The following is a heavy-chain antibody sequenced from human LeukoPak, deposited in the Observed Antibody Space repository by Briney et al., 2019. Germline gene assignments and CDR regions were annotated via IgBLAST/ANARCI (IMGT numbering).Heavy chain of an antibody. J-gene: IGHJ3*02. Sequence: GGSLRLPCAASGFTFSSYWMHWVRQAPGKGLVWVSRINSDGSSTSYADSVKGRFTISRDNAKNTLYLQMNSLRAEDTAVYYCARDKLQNGWFGEFQDAFDIWGQGTMVTVSS. D-gene: IGHD3-10*01. CDR2: INSDGSST. CDR3: ARDKLQNGWFGEFQDAFDI. CDR1: GFTFSSYW. V-gene: IGHV3-74*01.